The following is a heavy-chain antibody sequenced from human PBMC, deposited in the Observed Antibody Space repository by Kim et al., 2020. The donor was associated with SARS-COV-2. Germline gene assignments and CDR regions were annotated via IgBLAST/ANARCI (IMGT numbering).Heavy chain of an antibody. J-gene: IGHJ4*02. Sequence: GGSLRHSCATSGFIFSSYYFSWVRQAPGKGLEWVANINQDGSERYYVGSVKGRFTISRDNAENSLYLQMHSLRAEDTAVYYCARGNYDILTGYYQYFFDHWGQGTLVTVSS. D-gene: IGHD3-9*01. CDR2: INQDGSER. V-gene: IGHV3-7*01. CDR1: GFIFSSYY. CDR3: ARGNYDILTGYYQYFFDH.